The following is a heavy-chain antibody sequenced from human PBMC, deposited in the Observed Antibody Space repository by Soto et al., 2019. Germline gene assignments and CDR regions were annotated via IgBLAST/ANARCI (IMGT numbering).Heavy chain of an antibody. J-gene: IGHJ3*02. CDR2: ISGSGGST. CDR3: AKEITIFGVGSGACYI. CDR1: GFTFSSYA. V-gene: IGHV3-23*01. D-gene: IGHD3-3*01. Sequence: EVQLLESGGGLVQPGGSLRLSCAASGFTFSSYAMSWVRQAPGKGLEWVSAISGSGGSTYYADSVKGRFTIAGDNAKKTLYLQMTGLRAEDTAVYYCAKEITIFGVGSGACYIWGQGKMVTVSS.